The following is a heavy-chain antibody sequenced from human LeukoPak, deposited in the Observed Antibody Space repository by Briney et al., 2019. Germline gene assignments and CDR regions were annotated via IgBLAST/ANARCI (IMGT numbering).Heavy chain of an antibody. CDR3: ERVSPGRYYDFWSGYYDSYYYYMDV. D-gene: IGHD3-3*01. Sequence: PSETLSLTCAVYGGSFSGYYWSWIRQPPGKGLEWIGEINHSGSTNYNPSLKSRVTISVDTSKNQFALKLSSVTAADTAVYYCERVSPGRYYDFWSGYYDSYYYYMDVWGKGTTVTVSS. V-gene: IGHV4-34*01. CDR1: GGSFSGYY. J-gene: IGHJ6*03. CDR2: INHSGST.